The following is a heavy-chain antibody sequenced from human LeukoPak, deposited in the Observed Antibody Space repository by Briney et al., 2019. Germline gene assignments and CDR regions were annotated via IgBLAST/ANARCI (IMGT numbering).Heavy chain of an antibody. J-gene: IGHJ4*02. Sequence: SETLSLTCTVSGYSISSGYYWGWIRQPPGKGLEWIGSIYHSGSTYYNPSLKSRVTISVDTSKNQFSLKLSSVTAADTAVYYCARDDSSGWSGGAGFDYWGQGTLVTVSS. CDR3: ARDDSSGWSGGAGFDY. CDR2: IYHSGST. V-gene: IGHV4-38-2*02. CDR1: GYSISSGYY. D-gene: IGHD6-19*01.